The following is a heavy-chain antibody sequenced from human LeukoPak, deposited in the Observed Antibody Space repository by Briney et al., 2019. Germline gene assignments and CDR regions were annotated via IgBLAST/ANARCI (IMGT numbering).Heavy chain of an antibody. Sequence: SETLSLTCTVSGGSISSYQWSWIRQPPGKGLEWIGYIYYSGSTNYNPSLKSRVTISVDTSKNQFSLRLSSVTAADTAVYYCARVTGYMIEDYFDYWGQGTLVTVSS. D-gene: IGHD3-22*01. CDR1: GGSISSYQ. J-gene: IGHJ4*02. CDR3: ARVTGYMIEDYFDY. V-gene: IGHV4-59*01. CDR2: IYYSGST.